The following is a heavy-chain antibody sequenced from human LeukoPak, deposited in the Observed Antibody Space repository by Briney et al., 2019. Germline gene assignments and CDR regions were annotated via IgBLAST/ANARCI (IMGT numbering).Heavy chain of an antibody. Sequence: QTGGSLRLSCAASGFTFSSYAMSWVRQAPGKGLEWVSAISGSGGSTYYADSVKGRFTISRDNSKNTLYLQMNSLRAEDTAVYYCAKDPALSDCSSTSCLNYWGQGTLVTVSS. CDR1: GFTFSSYA. CDR2: ISGSGGST. D-gene: IGHD2-2*01. V-gene: IGHV3-23*01. J-gene: IGHJ4*02. CDR3: AKDPALSDCSSTSCLNY.